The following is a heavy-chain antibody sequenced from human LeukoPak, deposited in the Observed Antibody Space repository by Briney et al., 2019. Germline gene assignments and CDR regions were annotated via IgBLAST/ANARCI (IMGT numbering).Heavy chain of an antibody. D-gene: IGHD3-22*01. J-gene: IGHJ4*02. CDR2: ISYDVGKK. CDR3: AKDDYYDTSGYRD. Sequence: GSLRLSCAASGFTFGSYGMHWVRQAPGKGLEWVAVISYDVGKKYYADSVKGRFTISRDNSKNTLYLQMNSLRAEDTAVYYCAKDDYYDTSGYRDWGQGTLVTVSS. CDR1: GFTFGSYG. V-gene: IGHV3-30*18.